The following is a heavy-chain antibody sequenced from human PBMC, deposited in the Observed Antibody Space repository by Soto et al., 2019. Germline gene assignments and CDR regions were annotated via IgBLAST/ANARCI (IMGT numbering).Heavy chain of an antibody. CDR1: GGSISSYY. CDR3: ARTVLLWFGELWTYYYYYMDV. CDR2: IYYSGST. V-gene: IGHV4-59*08. Sequence: SETLSLTCTVSGGSISSYYWSWIRQPPGKGLEWIGYIYYSGSTNYNPSLKSRVTISVDTSKNQFSLKLSSVTAADTAVYYCARTVLLWFGELWTYYYYYMDVWGKGTTVTVSS. J-gene: IGHJ6*03. D-gene: IGHD3-10*01.